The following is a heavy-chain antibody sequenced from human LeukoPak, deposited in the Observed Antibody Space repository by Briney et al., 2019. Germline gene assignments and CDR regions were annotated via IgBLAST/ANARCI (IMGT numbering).Heavy chain of an antibody. V-gene: IGHV4-59*01. CDR3: ARLEVGSSWCPLYYFDY. CDR1: GGSISSYY. CDR2: IYYSGST. Sequence: SETLSLTCTVSGGSISSYYWSWIRQPPGKGLEWIGYIYYSGSTNYNPSLKSRVTISVDTSKNQFSLKLSSVTAADTAVYYCARLEVGSSWCPLYYFDYWGQGTLVTVSS. J-gene: IGHJ4*02. D-gene: IGHD6-13*01.